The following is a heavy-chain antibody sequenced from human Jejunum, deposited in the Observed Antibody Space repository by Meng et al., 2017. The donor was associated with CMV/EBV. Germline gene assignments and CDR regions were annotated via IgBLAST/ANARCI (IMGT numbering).Heavy chain of an antibody. V-gene: IGHV4-59*12. CDR3: ARGDHCGTTACYPHWFDP. J-gene: IGHJ5*02. Sequence: IRAYYWRWIRQPPGKGLEWIGYIFSGGTTDYNPSLKSRVTMSVDMSKNQFSLTLTSVTAADTAVYYCARGDHCGTTACYPHWFDPWGQGTLVTVSS. CDR2: IFSGGTT. CDR1: IRAYY. D-gene: IGHD2-2*01.